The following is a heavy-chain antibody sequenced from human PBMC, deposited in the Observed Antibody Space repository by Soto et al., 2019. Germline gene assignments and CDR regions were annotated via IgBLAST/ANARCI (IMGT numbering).Heavy chain of an antibody. CDR2: ISYDGSNK. D-gene: IGHD6-19*01. Sequence: QVQLVESGGGVVQPGRSLRLSCAASGFTFSSYGMHWVRQAPGKGLEWVAVISYDGSNKYYADSVKGRFTISRDNSKNTLYLQMNSLRAEDTAVYYCVKDSTGQWLAPGQWDERDYYGMDVWGQGTTVTVSS. J-gene: IGHJ6*02. CDR1: GFTFSSYG. CDR3: VKDSTGQWLAPGQWDERDYYGMDV. V-gene: IGHV3-30*18.